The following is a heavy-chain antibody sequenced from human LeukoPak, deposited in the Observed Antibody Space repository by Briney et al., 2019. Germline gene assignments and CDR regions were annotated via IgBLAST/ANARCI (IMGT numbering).Heavy chain of an antibody. CDR1: GFPCSSYA. CDR3: AKSRSSSSTSCYNY. J-gene: IGHJ4*02. V-gene: IGHV3-23*01. Sequence: GGSLRLSCAASGFPCSSYAMNWVRQAPGKGLVWVSAISGSGASTYYADSVKDRFTLSRDDSKNTLYLQMNSLRAEDTAVYYCAKSRSSSSTSCYNYWGQGALVTVSS. D-gene: IGHD2-2*02. CDR2: ISGSGAST.